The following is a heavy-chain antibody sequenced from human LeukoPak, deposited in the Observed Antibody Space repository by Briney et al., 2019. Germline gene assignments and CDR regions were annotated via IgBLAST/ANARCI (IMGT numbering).Heavy chain of an antibody. CDR3: ARGQEDWNWFDP. Sequence: SETLSLTCAVYGGSFSGYYWSWIRQPPGKGLEWIGEINHSGSTKYNPSLKSRVTISVDTSKNQLSLKLSSVTAADTAVYYCARGQEDWNWFDPWGQGTLVTVSS. CDR1: GGSFSGYY. D-gene: IGHD3-9*01. V-gene: IGHV4-34*01. J-gene: IGHJ5*02. CDR2: INHSGST.